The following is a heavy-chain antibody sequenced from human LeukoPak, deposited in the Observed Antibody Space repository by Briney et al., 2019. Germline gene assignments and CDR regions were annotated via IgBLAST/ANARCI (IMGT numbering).Heavy chain of an antibody. Sequence: GGSLRLSCAASGFTFSSYGMHWVRQAPGKGLEWVAFIRYDGSNKYYADSVKGRFTISRDNSKNTLYLQMNSLRAEDTAVYYCAKEGSSWPTNPFDYWGQGTLVT. D-gene: IGHD6-13*01. J-gene: IGHJ4*02. CDR1: GFTFSSYG. CDR3: AKEGSSWPTNPFDY. V-gene: IGHV3-30*02. CDR2: IRYDGSNK.